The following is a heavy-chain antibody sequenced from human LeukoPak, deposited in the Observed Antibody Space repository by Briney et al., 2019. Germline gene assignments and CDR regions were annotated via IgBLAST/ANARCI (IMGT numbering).Heavy chain of an antibody. J-gene: IGHJ6*02. Sequence: ASVKVSCKASGYTFTSYGISWVRQAPGQGLEWMGWISAYNGNTSYAQKLQGRVTMTTDTSTSTAYMELRSLRSDDTAVYYCARAAGYSSGWYFGYYGMDVWGQGTTVTVSS. V-gene: IGHV1-18*01. CDR2: ISAYNGNT. CDR1: GYTFTSYG. CDR3: ARAAGYSSGWYFGYYGMDV. D-gene: IGHD6-19*01.